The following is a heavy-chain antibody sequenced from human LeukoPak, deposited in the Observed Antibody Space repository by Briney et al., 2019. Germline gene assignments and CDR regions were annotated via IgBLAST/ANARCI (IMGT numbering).Heavy chain of an antibody. CDR3: ARTGYCGSRSCYLPPWGASQQAAIFDS. D-gene: IGHD2-2*03. CDR2: INPSDGGT. Sequence: ASVKVSCKASGYTLSAYNIHWVRQAPEQRLEWMGVINPSDGGTRYAQEFQDRVTMTRDTSTTTEYMDLSSLRSEDPAVYYCARTGYCGSRSCYLPPWGASQQAAIFDSWGQGTLVTVSS. V-gene: IGHV1-46*01. J-gene: IGHJ4*02. CDR1: GYTLSAYN.